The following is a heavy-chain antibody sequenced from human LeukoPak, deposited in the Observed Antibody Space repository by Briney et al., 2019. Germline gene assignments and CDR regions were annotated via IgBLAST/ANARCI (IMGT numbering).Heavy chain of an antibody. CDR1: GGSFSGYY. CDR2: INHSGST. V-gene: IGHV4-34*01. Sequence: SETLSLTCAVYGGSFSGYYWSWIRQPPGKGLEWIGEINHSGSTNHNPSLKSRVTMSVDTSKNQFSLKVSSVTAADTAVYYCARAPVPTDYFYYGMDVWGQGTTVTVSS. J-gene: IGHJ6*02. D-gene: IGHD4-17*01. CDR3: ARAPVPTDYFYYGMDV.